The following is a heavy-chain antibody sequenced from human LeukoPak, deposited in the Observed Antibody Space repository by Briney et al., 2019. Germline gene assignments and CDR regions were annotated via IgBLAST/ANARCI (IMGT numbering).Heavy chain of an antibody. D-gene: IGHD3-3*01. V-gene: IGHV4-39*01. CDR1: GGSISSSSYY. Sequence: SETLSLTCTVSGGSISSSSYYWGWIRQPPGKGLEWIGSIYYSGSTYYNPSLKSQVTISVDTSKNQFSLKLSSVTAADTAVYYCARAYYDFWSAPGSNWFDPWGQGTLVTVSS. J-gene: IGHJ5*02. CDR2: IYYSGST. CDR3: ARAYYDFWSAPGSNWFDP.